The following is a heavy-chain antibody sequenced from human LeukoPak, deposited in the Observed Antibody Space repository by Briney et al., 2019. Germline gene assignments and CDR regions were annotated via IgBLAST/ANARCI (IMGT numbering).Heavy chain of an antibody. CDR2: ISGSTGDT. CDR3: ARDENYGIFFNVDY. V-gene: IGHV1-18*01. Sequence: ASVKVSCKASGYSFVLYGISWVRQAPGEGPEWMGWISGSTGDTNYAQKFQGRVTMTADTSTSTAYMELRSLRSDDTAVYYCARDENYGIFFNVDYWGQGTLVTVSS. CDR1: GYSFVLYG. J-gene: IGHJ4*02. D-gene: IGHD4-17*01.